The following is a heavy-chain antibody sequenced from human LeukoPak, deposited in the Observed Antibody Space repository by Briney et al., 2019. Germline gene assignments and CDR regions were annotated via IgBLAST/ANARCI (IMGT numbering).Heavy chain of an antibody. CDR2: ISGSTGDT. CDR3: ARDENYGIFFNVDY. V-gene: IGHV1-18*01. Sequence: ASVKVSCKASGYSFVLYGISWVRQAPGEGPEWMGWISGSTGDTNYAQKFQGRVTMTADTSTSTAYMELRSLRSDDTAVYYCARDENYGIFFNVDYWGQGTLVTVSS. CDR1: GYSFVLYG. J-gene: IGHJ4*02. D-gene: IGHD4-17*01.